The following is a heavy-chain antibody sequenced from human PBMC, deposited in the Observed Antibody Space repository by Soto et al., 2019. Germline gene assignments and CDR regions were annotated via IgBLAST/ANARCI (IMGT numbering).Heavy chain of an antibody. CDR1: GGSVSSGSYY. V-gene: IGHV4-61*01. CDR3: AREPLGWRPTYYYDSSGYSN. J-gene: IGHJ4*02. D-gene: IGHD3-22*01. Sequence: SETLSLTCTVSGGSVSSGSYYWSWIRQPPGKGLEWIGYIYYSGSTNYNPSLKSRVTISVDTSKNQFSLKLSSVTAADTAVYYCAREPLGWRPTYYYDSSGYSNWGQGTLVTVSS. CDR2: IYYSGST.